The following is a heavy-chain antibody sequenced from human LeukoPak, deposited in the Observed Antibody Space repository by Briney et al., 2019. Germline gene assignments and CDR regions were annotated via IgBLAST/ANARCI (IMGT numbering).Heavy chain of an antibody. J-gene: IGHJ3*02. CDR1: GFTFTSSA. D-gene: IGHD3-22*01. CDR3: AAAVNDAFDI. CDR2: IVVGSGNT. V-gene: IGHV1-58*02. Sequence: GASVKVSCKASGFTFTSSAMQWVRPARAQRLEWIGWIVVGSGNTNYAQKFQERVTITRDMSTSTAYMELSSRRSEDTAVYYCAAAVNDAFDIWGQGTMVTVSS.